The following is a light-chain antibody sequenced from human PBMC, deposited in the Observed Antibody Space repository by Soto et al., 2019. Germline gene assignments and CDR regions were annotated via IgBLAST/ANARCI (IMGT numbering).Light chain of an antibody. CDR2: WAS. J-gene: IGKJ1*01. Sequence: DIVMTQSPDSLAVSLGERATINCKSSQIILYSSNNKNYLTWYQQKPRQPPKLLIYWASTRESGVPDRFSGSGSGTDFTLTISSLQAEDVAVYYCQQYYSTPRTFGQGTKVDIK. V-gene: IGKV4-1*01. CDR1: QIILYSSNNKNY. CDR3: QQYYSTPRT.